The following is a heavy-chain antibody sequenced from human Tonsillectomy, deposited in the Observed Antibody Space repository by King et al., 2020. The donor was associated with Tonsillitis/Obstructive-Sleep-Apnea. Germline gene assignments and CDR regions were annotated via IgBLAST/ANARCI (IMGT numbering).Heavy chain of an antibody. CDR3: AKSGGYDILTGRFDN. CDR2: ISWDSGRT. CDR1: GFSFDFYA. Sequence: VQLVESGGGLVQPGRSLRLSCAASGFSFDFYAMHWVQQAPGRGLEWVSGISWDSGRTVYADSVKGRFTISRDNAENSLYLQMNSLRAEDTALYYCAKSGGYDILTGRFDNWGRGTLVTVSS. D-gene: IGHD3-9*01. V-gene: IGHV3-9*01. J-gene: IGHJ4*02.